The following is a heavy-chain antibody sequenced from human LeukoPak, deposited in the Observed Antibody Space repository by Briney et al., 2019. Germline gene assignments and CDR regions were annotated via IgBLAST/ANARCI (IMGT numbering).Heavy chain of an antibody. CDR1: GGTFSSYA. CDR3: ASRSSGAVTGVDY. V-gene: IGHV1-69*05. D-gene: IGHD1-20*01. CDR2: IIPIFGTA. Sequence: GASVKVSCKASGGTFSSYAISWVRQVPGQGLEWMGRIIPIFGTANYAQKLQGRVTITTDESTSTAYMELSSLRSEDTAVYYCASRSSGAVTGVDYWGQGTLVTVSS. J-gene: IGHJ4*02.